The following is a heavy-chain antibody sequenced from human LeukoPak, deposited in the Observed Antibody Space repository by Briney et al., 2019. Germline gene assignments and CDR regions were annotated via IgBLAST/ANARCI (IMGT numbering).Heavy chain of an antibody. CDR1: GFTFSSYS. D-gene: IGHD2-2*01. J-gene: IGHJ3*02. V-gene: IGHV3-48*01. CDR2: ISSSSSTI. CDR3: ARARTYCSSTSCYGGAFDI. Sequence: PGGSLRLSCAASGFTFSSYSMNWVRQAPGKGLEWVSYISSSSSTIYYADSVKGRFTISRDNAKNSLYLQMNSLRAEDTAVYYCARARTYCSSTSCYGGAFDIRGQGTMVTVSS.